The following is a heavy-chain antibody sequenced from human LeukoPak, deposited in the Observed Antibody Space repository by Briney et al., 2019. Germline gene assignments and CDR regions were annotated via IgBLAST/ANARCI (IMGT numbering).Heavy chain of an antibody. CDR3: AKGLSGPSKQQLVPH. CDR1: GFTFSSYG. D-gene: IGHD6-13*01. Sequence: PGRSLRLSCAASGFTFSSYGMHWVRQAPGKGLEWVAVISYDGSNKYYADSVKGRFTISRDNSKNTLYLQMNSLRAEDTAVYYCAKGLSGPSKQQLVPHWGQGTLVTVSS. J-gene: IGHJ4*02. CDR2: ISYDGSNK. V-gene: IGHV3-30*18.